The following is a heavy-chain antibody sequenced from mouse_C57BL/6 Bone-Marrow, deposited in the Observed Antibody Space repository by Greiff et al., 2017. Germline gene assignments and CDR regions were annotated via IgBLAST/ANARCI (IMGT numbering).Heavy chain of an antibody. CDR3: TPGSSYDWYFDV. J-gene: IGHJ1*03. CDR2: IDPENGDT. V-gene: IGHV14-4*01. D-gene: IGHD1-1*01. CDR1: GFNIKDDY. Sequence: VQLQQSGAELVRPGASVKLSCTASGFNIKDDYMHWVKQRPEQGLEWIGWIDPENGDTEYASKFQGKATITADTSSNTAYLQLSSLTSEDTAVYYCTPGSSYDWYFDVWGTGTTVTVSS.